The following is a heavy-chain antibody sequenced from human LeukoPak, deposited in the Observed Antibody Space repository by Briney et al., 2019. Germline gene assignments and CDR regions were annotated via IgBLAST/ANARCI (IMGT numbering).Heavy chain of an antibody. CDR1: GGTFSSYA. J-gene: IGHJ3*02. D-gene: IGHD2-15*01. Sequence: ASVKVSCKASGGTFSSYAISWLRQAPGQGLEWMGGIIPIFGTANYAQKFQGRVTITTDESTSTAYMELSSLRSEDTAVYYCARARGLGYGNAFDIWGQGTMVTVSS. CDR3: ARARGLGYGNAFDI. CDR2: IIPIFGTA. V-gene: IGHV1-69*05.